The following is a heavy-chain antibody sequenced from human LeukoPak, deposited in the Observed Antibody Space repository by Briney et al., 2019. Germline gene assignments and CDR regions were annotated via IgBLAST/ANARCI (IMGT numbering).Heavy chain of an antibody. CDR2: IYPGDSDT. D-gene: IGHD4-11*01. Sequence: GESLKISCKGSGYSFTSYWIGWVRQMPGKGLEWMGIIYPGDSDTRYSPSFQGQVTISADKSISTAYLQWSSLKASDAAMYYYASTYSNFAFDIWGQGTMVTVSS. CDR3: ASTYSNFAFDI. CDR1: GYSFTSYW. V-gene: IGHV5-51*01. J-gene: IGHJ3*02.